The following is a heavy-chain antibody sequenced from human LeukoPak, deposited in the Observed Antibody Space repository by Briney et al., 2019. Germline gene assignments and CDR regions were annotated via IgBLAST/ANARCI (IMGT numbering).Heavy chain of an antibody. CDR2: ISHSGST. Sequence: PSETLSLTCAVYGGSFSDYFWSWLRQPPGKGLEWFGEISHSGSTTYNPSLRSRVTISGDTSKKQFSLKLSSVTAADTAVYYCVTYYYGSSAPKRNYWGQGILVTVSS. D-gene: IGHD3-22*01. CDR1: GGSFSDYF. J-gene: IGHJ4*02. CDR3: VTYYYGSSAPKRNY. V-gene: IGHV4-34*01.